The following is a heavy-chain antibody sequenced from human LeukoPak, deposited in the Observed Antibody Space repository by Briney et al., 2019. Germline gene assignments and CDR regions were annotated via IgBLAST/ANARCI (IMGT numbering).Heavy chain of an antibody. CDR3: ARKAFASGNYHWFDP. V-gene: IGHV3-30*03. Sequence: GGSLRLSRAASGSTFSNHDMHWVRQAPGKGLEWVAVISYDGSNKNYADSVKGRFTISRDNSKNTLYLQLNSLRTEDTAIYYCARKAFASGNYHWFDPWGQGTLVTVSS. J-gene: IGHJ5*02. D-gene: IGHD3-10*01. CDR2: ISYDGSNK. CDR1: GSTFSNHD.